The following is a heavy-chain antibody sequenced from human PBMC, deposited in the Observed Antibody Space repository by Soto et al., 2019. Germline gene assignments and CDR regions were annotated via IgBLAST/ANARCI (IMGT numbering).Heavy chain of an antibody. J-gene: IGHJ4*02. Sequence: GSLRLSCTPSGLFFTSYSFNWVRQAPGKGLEWVSSITGGRNSVDYADSVRGRFTISRENAKNSVFLQMNSLTAEDTAVYFCVAPMFGGVIGQYFFQYWGRGA. CDR1: GLFFTSYS. CDR2: ITGGRNSV. CDR3: VAPMFGGVIGQYFFQY. V-gene: IGHV3-21*06. D-gene: IGHD3-16*02.